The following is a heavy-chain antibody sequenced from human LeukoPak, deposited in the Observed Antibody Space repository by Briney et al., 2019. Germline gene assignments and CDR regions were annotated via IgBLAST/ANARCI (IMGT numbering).Heavy chain of an antibody. V-gene: IGHV3-48*02. D-gene: IGHD3-10*01. Sequence: PGGSLRLSCAASGFTFSSYSMNWVRQAPGKGLEWVSYISSSRSTIYYADSVKGRFTISRDNANNSLYLQMNSLRDEDTAIYYCAREIAIDYYVSGSYVYWGQGTLVTVSS. CDR3: AREIAIDYYVSGSYVY. CDR1: GFTFSSYS. J-gene: IGHJ4*02. CDR2: ISSSRSTI.